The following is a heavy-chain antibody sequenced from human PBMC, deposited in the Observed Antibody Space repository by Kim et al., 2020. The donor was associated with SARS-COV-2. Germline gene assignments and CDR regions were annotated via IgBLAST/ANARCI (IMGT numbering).Heavy chain of an antibody. D-gene: IGHD6-6*01. J-gene: IGHJ6*01. CDR1: GGSVSSGSYY. V-gene: IGHV4-61*01. CDR2: IYYSGST. CDR3: ARYSSSSGYYYGMDV. Sequence: SETLSLTCTVSGGSVSSGSYYWSWIRQPPGKGLEWIGYIYYSGSTNYNPSLKSRVTISVDTSKNQFSLKLSSVTAADTAVYYCARYSSSSGYYYGMDVWG.